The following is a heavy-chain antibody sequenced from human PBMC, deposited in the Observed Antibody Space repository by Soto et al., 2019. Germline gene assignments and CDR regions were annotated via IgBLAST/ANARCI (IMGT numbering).Heavy chain of an antibody. J-gene: IGHJ4*02. D-gene: IGHD2-15*01. V-gene: IGHV3-23*01. CDR3: AKRRGAGGHFDY. CDR1: GFTFSSYA. CDR2: VSIGGST. Sequence: DVQVLESVGGLVQPEGSLRLSCAASGFTFSSYAMGWVRQGPGKGLEWVAVVSIGGSTHYADSVRGRFTISRDNSKNTLSLQMNSLTAEDTAVYFCAKRRGAGGHFDYWGQGALVTVSS.